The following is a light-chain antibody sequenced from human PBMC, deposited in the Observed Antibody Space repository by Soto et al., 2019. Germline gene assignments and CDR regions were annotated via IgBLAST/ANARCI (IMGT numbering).Light chain of an antibody. CDR3: LQYNRYPQT. CDR1: QGIRND. V-gene: IGKV1-17*01. J-gene: IGKJ1*01. CDR2: TAS. Sequence: DIQMTQTASSLSASVGDRVTITCRASQGIRNDLDWYQQKPGKAPKRLIYTASSLQSGVPSRFSGSGSGTEFTLTISSLQREDFATYYCLQYNRYPQTFGQGTKVEIK.